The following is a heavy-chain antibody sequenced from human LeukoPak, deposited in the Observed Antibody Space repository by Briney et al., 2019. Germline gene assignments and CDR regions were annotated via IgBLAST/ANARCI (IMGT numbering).Heavy chain of an antibody. D-gene: IGHD6-6*01. CDR2: IYHSGST. CDR1: GGSISSSNW. V-gene: IGHV4-4*02. J-gene: IGHJ4*02. Sequence: SETLSLTCAVSGGSISSSNWWSWVRQPPGKGLEWIGEIYHSGSTNFNPSLKSRVTMSVDTSKNQFSLRLSSVTAADTAAYFCARENWRSKSIDFDSWGQGTLVTVSS. CDR3: ARENWRSKSIDFDS.